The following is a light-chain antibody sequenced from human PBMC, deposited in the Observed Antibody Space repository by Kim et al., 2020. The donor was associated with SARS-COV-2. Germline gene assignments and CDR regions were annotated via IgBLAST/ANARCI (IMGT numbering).Light chain of an antibody. J-gene: IGKJ1*01. CDR1: QSIGNW. CDR3: QHCDPYST. Sequence: IQMTQSPSTLSASVGDRVTITCRASQSIGNWLAWYQQRPGKAPKLLIYDASSLAFGVPSRFSGSGSGTEFTLTINSLQPDDFATYYCQHCDPYSTFGQGTKVDIK. CDR2: DAS. V-gene: IGKV1-5*01.